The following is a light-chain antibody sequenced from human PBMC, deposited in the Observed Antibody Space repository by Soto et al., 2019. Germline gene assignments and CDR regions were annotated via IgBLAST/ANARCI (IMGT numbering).Light chain of an antibody. J-gene: IGKJ1*01. Sequence: EIVLTQSPGPLSSSPGERATLSCRASQSVSSSYLAWYQQKPGQAPRLLIYGASSRATGIPDRFSGSGSGTDFTLTISRLEPEDWAVYYCQQYGSSPRTVGEGTKVDIK. CDR2: GAS. CDR3: QQYGSSPRT. CDR1: QSVSSSY. V-gene: IGKV3-20*01.